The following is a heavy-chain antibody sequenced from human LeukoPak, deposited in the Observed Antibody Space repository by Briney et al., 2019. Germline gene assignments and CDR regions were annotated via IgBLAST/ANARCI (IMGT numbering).Heavy chain of an antibody. CDR2: ISNGKT. V-gene: IGHV3-23*01. CDR1: GFPFSRHA. J-gene: IGHJ5*02. CDR3: VREAGYCASVCLKSNWFDP. Sequence: GGSLRLPCAASGFPFSRHAMSWVRQPPGKGLEWVSAISNGKTCYADSVRGRFTISRDDSKNTVYLQMNSLRDEDTALYYCVREAGYCASVCLKSNWFDPWGQGTLVTVSS. D-gene: IGHD2-21*02.